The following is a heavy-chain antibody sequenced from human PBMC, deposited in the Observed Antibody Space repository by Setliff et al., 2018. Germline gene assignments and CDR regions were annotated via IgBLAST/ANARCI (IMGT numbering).Heavy chain of an antibody. Sequence: KSSETLSLTCTVSGDSISSGDYFWSWIRQPPGKGLEWIAYIYHSGSAYYNPSLKSRVTMSVDTSKNQFSLHLTSVTAADTAVYYCAREVGTSISSDAFDVWGQGMMVTVSS. CDR3: AREVGTSISSDAFDV. D-gene: IGHD1-26*01. CDR1: GDSISSGDYF. J-gene: IGHJ3*01. V-gene: IGHV4-30-4*08. CDR2: IYHSGSA.